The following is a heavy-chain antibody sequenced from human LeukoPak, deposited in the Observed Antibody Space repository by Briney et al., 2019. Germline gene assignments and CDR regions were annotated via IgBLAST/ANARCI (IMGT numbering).Heavy chain of an antibody. V-gene: IGHV1-18*01. D-gene: IGHD6-19*01. CDR1: GFTFTNFG. CDR3: ARDPSNTSGRYAYFDS. CDR2: ISAYNGDT. J-gene: IGHJ4*02. Sequence: ASVKVSCKASGFTFTNFGITWVRQAPGQGLEWMGWISAYNGDTKNAQKFQGRVTMTTDTSTPTAYMELRSLRSDDTAIYFCARDPSNTSGRYAYFDSWGQGTLVTVSS.